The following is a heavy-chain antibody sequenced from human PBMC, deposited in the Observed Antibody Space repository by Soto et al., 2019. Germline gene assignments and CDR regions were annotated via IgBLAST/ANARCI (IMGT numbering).Heavy chain of an antibody. CDR2: INHSGST. Sequence: SETLCLTCAVYGGSFSGYYWSWIRQPPGKGLEWIGEINHSGSTNYNPSLKSRVTISVDTSKNQFSLKLSSVTAADTAVYYCARAPLYYYDSSGGIDYWGQGTLVTVSS. V-gene: IGHV4-34*01. CDR3: ARAPLYYYDSSGGIDY. J-gene: IGHJ4*02. CDR1: GGSFSGYY. D-gene: IGHD3-22*01.